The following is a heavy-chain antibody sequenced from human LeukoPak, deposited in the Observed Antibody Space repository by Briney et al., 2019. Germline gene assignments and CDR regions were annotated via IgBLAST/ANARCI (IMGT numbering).Heavy chain of an antibody. CDR3: ARESYSSGYPWGPFDY. D-gene: IGHD5-12*01. V-gene: IGHV1-8*03. CDR1: GYTFTSYD. J-gene: IGHJ4*02. CDR2: MNPNSGNT. Sequence: GASVKVSCKASGYTFTSYDINWVRQATGQGLEWMGWMNPNSGNTGYAQKFQGRVTITRNTSISTAYMELSSLRSEDTAVYYCARESYSSGYPWGPFDYWGQGTLVTVSS.